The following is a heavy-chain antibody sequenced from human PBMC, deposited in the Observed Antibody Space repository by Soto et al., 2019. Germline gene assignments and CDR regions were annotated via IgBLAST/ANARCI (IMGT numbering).Heavy chain of an antibody. J-gene: IGHJ4*02. Sequence: GGSLRLSCAASGFTFSSYWMHWVRQAPGKGLVWVSRINSDGSSTSYADSVKGRFTISRDNAKNTLYLQMNSLRAEDTDVYYCARDSGSYSYYFDYWGQGTLVTVSS. CDR3: ARDSGSYSYYFDY. CDR2: INSDGSST. D-gene: IGHD1-26*01. CDR1: GFTFSSYW. V-gene: IGHV3-74*01.